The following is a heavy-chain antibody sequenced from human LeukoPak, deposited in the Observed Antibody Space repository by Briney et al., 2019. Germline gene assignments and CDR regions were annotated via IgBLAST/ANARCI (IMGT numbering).Heavy chain of an antibody. Sequence: PGGSLRLSCAASGFTFSSYGMHWVRQAPGKGLEWVSAISGSGGSTYYADSVKGRFTISRDNSKNTLYLQMNSLRAEDTAVYYCAKDRPWSSGWGFDYWGQGTLVTVSS. D-gene: IGHD6-19*01. CDR1: GFTFSSYG. V-gene: IGHV3-23*01. J-gene: IGHJ4*02. CDR2: ISGSGGST. CDR3: AKDRPWSSGWGFDY.